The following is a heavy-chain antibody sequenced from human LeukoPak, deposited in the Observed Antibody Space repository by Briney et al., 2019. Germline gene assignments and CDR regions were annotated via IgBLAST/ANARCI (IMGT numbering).Heavy chain of an antibody. Sequence: RPSETLSLTCTVSGGSISTYYWSWIRQPPGKGLEWIGYIYYSGSTNYNPSLKSRVTISVDTSKNLFSLILYSVTAADTAVYYCARGGSSGWHGVDYWGQGTLVTVSS. CDR1: GGSISTYY. V-gene: IGHV4-59*01. D-gene: IGHD6-19*01. J-gene: IGHJ4*02. CDR2: IYYSGST. CDR3: ARGGSSGWHGVDY.